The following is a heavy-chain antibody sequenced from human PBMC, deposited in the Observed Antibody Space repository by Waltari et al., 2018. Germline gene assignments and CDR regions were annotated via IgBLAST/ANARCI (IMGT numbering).Heavy chain of an antibody. J-gene: IGHJ5*02. CDR1: GFSFNTFW. CDR3: VAEGSNSVHH. Sequence: EVQVVESGGGLVQPGGSLRLSCAASGFSFNTFWMHWVRQAPGKGLVGVSSINGAGTGTKYADFVQGRFTISRDNGKNTLFLQMNSLKVDDTAVYYCVAEGSNSVHHWGHGTLVTVSS. V-gene: IGHV3-74*03. D-gene: IGHD1-26*01. CDR2: INGAGTGT.